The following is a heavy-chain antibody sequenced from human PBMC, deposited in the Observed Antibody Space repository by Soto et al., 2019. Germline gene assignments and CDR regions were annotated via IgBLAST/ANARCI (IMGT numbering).Heavy chain of an antibody. J-gene: IGHJ6*02. V-gene: IGHV1-3*01. Sequence: ASVKVSFKASGYTFTSYAMHWVRQAPGQRLEWMGWINAGNGNTKYSQKFQGRVTITRDTSASTAYMELSSLRSEDTAVYYCARDGSNYGRYGMDVWGQGTTVTVSS. CDR3: ARDGSNYGRYGMDV. D-gene: IGHD4-4*01. CDR2: INAGNGNT. CDR1: GYTFTSYA.